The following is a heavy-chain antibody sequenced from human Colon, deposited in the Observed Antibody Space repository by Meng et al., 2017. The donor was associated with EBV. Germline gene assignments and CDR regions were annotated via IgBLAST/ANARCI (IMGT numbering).Heavy chain of an antibody. J-gene: IGHJ5*02. CDR3: ARYHYDGSGLNWIDP. D-gene: IGHD3-22*01. V-gene: IGHV4-34*01. CDR1: GGSFSGIY. Sequence: QVQLQQWGAGLLKPSETLSLTCAVYGGSFSGIYWSWIRQPPGKGLEWIGEINHSGSSSYNPSLKSRVTISIDTSKNQVSLKLRSVTVADTGVYYCARYHYDGSGLNWIDPWGQGTRVTVSS. CDR2: INHSGSS.